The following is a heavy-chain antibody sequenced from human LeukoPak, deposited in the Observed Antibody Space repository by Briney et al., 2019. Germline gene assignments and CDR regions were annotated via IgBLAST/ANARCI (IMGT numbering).Heavy chain of an antibody. V-gene: IGHV4-59*08. Sequence: SETLSLTCTVSGGSISSYYWSWIRQPPGEGLEWIGYIYYSGSTNYNPSLKSRVTISADTSKNQFSLKLSSVTAADTAVYYCARHHPSYYYYYYGMDVWGQGTTVTVSS. CDR1: GGSISSYY. D-gene: IGHD2-15*01. J-gene: IGHJ6*02. CDR2: IYYSGST. CDR3: ARHHPSYYYYYYGMDV.